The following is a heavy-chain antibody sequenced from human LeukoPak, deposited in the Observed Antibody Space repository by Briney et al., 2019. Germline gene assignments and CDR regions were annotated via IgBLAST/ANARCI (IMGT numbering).Heavy chain of an antibody. V-gene: IGHV4-39*02. CDR3: ARDLYRIVVVPHYFDY. J-gene: IGHJ4*02. CDR1: GGSISSSSYY. D-gene: IGHD3-22*01. Sequence: LSETLSLTCTVSGGSISSSSYYWGWIRQPPGKGLEWIGSIYYSGSTYYNPSLKSRVTISVDTSKNQFSLKLSSVTAADTAVYYCARDLYRIVVVPHYFDYWGQGTLVTVSS. CDR2: IYYSGST.